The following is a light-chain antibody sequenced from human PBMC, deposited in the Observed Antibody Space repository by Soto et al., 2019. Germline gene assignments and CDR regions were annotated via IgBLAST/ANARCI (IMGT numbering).Light chain of an antibody. J-gene: IGKJ4*01. CDR1: QSVGSN. V-gene: IGKV3-15*01. Sequence: EIVMTQSPATLSVSPGERATLSCRASQSVGSNLAWYQQKPGQAPRLLIYGASTRATGIPARFSGSGSGTDFTLTISRLEPEDFAVYYCQQYGSSPALTFGGGTKVDIK. CDR2: GAS. CDR3: QQYGSSPALT.